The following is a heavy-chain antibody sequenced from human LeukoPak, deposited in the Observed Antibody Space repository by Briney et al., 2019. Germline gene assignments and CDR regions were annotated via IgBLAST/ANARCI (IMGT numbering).Heavy chain of an antibody. CDR2: IISIFGTT. CDR1: GGTFSSYA. CDR3: ARVYTGSGTHNMDV. J-gene: IGHJ6*03. D-gene: IGHD3-10*01. V-gene: IGHV1-69*13. Sequence: ASVKVSCKASGGTFSSYAISWVRQAPGQGLEWMGGIISIFGTTNCAQKFQGRVTITADESTSTAYMELSSLRSEDTAVYYCARVYTGSGTHNMDVWGKGTTVTISS.